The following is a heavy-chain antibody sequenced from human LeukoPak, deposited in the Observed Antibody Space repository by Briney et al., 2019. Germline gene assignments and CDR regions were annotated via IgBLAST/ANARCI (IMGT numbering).Heavy chain of an antibody. D-gene: IGHD6-6*01. V-gene: IGHV3-48*01. J-gene: IGHJ4*02. Sequence: GGSLRLSCAASGFTFSSYSMNWVRQAPGKGLEWVSYISSSSSSTIYYADSVKGRFTISRDNSKNTLYLQMNSLRAEDTAVNYCARDREIAARYFDYWGQGTLVTVSS. CDR1: GFTFSSYS. CDR3: ARDREIAARYFDY. CDR2: ISSSSSSTI.